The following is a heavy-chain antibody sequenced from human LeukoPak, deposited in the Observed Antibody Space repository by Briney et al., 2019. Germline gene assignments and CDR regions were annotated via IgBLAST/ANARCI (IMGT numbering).Heavy chain of an antibody. CDR1: GDSVSSNSAA. V-gene: IGHV6-1*01. Sequence: SQTVSLTCALSGDSVSSNSAAWNWIRQSPSRGLEWLGRTYYRSKWYNDYAVSVKSRITINPDTSKNQFSLQLNSVTPEDTAVYYCARDGPYSSGWLDYWGQGTLVTVSS. D-gene: IGHD6-19*01. CDR3: ARDGPYSSGWLDY. CDR2: TYYRSKWYN. J-gene: IGHJ4*02.